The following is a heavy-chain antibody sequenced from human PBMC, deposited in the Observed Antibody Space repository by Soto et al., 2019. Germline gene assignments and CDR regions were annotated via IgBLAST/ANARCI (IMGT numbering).Heavy chain of an antibody. CDR3: AEAQAGPYIN. Sequence: QVHLVQSGAEVKKPGASVKISCKASGSSFTGYYMHWVRQAPGQGGLEWMGIINPSGGSTSYAEKFQGRVTMTRETSTGIVYMEVSSLRSEDTAMYYCAEAQAGPYINWGQGTLVTVSS. J-gene: IGHJ4*02. CDR1: GSSFTGYY. V-gene: IGHV1-46*01. D-gene: IGHD6-13*01. CDR2: INPSGGST.